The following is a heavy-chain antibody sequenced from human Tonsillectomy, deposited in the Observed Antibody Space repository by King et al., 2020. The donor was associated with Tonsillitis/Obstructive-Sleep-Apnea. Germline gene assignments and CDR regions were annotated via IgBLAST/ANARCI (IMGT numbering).Heavy chain of an antibody. CDR3: AKKGLISSYGHNAYYFDY. D-gene: IGHD5-18*01. Sequence: VQLVESGGGLVQPGGSLRLSCAASGFTFSSYAMSWVRQAPGKGLEWVSAISGSGGSTYYADSVKGRFTISRDNSKNTLYLQMNSLRAEDTAVYYCAKKGLISSYGHNAYYFDYWGQGTLVTVSS. CDR1: GFTFSSYA. CDR2: ISGSGGST. J-gene: IGHJ4*02. V-gene: IGHV3-23*04.